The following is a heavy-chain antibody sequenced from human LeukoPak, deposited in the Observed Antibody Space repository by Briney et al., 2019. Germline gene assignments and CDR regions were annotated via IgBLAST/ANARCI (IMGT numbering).Heavy chain of an antibody. D-gene: IGHD2-2*01. CDR1: GYSISSGYY. CDR2: IYHSGST. V-gene: IGHV4-38-2*01. Sequence: PSETLSLTCAVSGYSISSGYYWGWIRQPPGKGLEWIGSIYHSGSTYYNPSLKSRVTISVDTSKNQFSLKLSSVTAADTAVYYCARLGYCSSTSSFPWGQGTLVTVSS. CDR3: ARLGYCSSTSSFP. J-gene: IGHJ5*02.